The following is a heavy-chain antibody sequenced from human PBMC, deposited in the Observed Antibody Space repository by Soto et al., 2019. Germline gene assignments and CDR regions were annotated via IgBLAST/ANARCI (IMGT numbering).Heavy chain of an antibody. CDR2: IRSKANNYAT. D-gene: IGHD6-19*01. CDR1: GFTFSGSA. J-gene: IGHJ4*02. V-gene: IGHV3-73*02. CDR3: TFPVSGWTDY. Sequence: EVQLVESGGGLVQPGGSLKLSCAASGFTFSGSAMHWVRQASGKGLEWVGRIRSKANNYATTYAASVKGRFTISRDDSENTAYLQMNSLKTEDTAVYYCTFPVSGWTDYWGQGTLVTVSS.